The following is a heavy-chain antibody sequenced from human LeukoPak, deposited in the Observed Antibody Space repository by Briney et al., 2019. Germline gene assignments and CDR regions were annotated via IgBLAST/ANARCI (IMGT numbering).Heavy chain of an antibody. CDR2: IYPGDSDT. V-gene: IGHV5-51*01. J-gene: IGHJ4*02. Sequence: GESLKISCKGSGYSFTSYWIGWVRQMPGKGLEWMGIIYPGDSDTRYSPSFQGQVTISADKSISTAYLQWSSLKASDTAMHYCARHTMVRGVIGFFDYWGQGTLVTVSS. CDR1: GYSFTSYW. CDR3: ARHTMVRGVIGFFDY. D-gene: IGHD3-10*01.